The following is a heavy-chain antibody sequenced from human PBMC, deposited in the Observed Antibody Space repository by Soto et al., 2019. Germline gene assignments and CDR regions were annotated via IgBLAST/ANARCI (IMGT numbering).Heavy chain of an antibody. V-gene: IGHV4-31*03. Sequence: PSETLSLTCTVSGGSISSCGYYWSWIRQHPGKGLEWIGYIYYSGSTYYNPSLKSRVTISVDTSKNQFSLKLSSVTAADTAVYYCARDRNVLLWFGEWSPDACDIWGQGTMVTVSS. CDR2: IYYSGST. D-gene: IGHD3-10*01. J-gene: IGHJ3*02. CDR1: GGSISSCGYY. CDR3: ARDRNVLLWFGEWSPDACDI.